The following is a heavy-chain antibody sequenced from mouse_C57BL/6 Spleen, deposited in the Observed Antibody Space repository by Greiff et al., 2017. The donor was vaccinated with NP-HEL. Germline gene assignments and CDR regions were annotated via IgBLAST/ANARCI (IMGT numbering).Heavy chain of an antibody. J-gene: IGHJ4*01. CDR2: ISSGGSYT. D-gene: IGHD1-1*01. Sequence: EVKVVESGGDLVKPGGSLKLSCAASGFTFSSYGMSWVRQTPDKRLEWVATISSGGSYTYYPDSVKGRFTISRDNAKNTLYLQMSSLKSEDTAMYYCARHEPYYYGSSRSYYAMDYWGQGTSVTVSS. V-gene: IGHV5-6*01. CDR1: GFTFSSYG. CDR3: ARHEPYYYGSSRSYYAMDY.